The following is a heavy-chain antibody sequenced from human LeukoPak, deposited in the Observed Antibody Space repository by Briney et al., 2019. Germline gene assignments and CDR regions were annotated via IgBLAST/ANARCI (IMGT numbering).Heavy chain of an antibody. CDR1: GYTFTAYY. D-gene: IGHD6-6*01. J-gene: IGHJ4*02. CDR3: ARDYSSSPPRTFDY. CDR2: ISPNSGGT. Sequence: ASVTVSCKASGYTFTAYYIHWVRQAPGQGLEWMGWISPNSGGTNYAPKFQGRVTMTRDTSISTAYMELSSLRSDDTAVYYCARDYSSSPPRTFDYWGRGTLATVSS. V-gene: IGHV1-2*02.